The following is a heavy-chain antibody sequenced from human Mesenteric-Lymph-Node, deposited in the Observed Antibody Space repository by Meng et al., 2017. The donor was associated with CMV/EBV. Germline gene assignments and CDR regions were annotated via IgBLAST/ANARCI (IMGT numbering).Heavy chain of an antibody. CDR2: INHSGST. Sequence: SETLSLTCAVYGGSFSGYYWSWIRQPPGKGLEWIGEINHSGSTNYNPSLKSRVTISVDTSKNQFSLKLSSVTAADTAVYYCARVAYRWGGDCSYFDYWGQGTLVTVSS. V-gene: IGHV4-34*01. J-gene: IGHJ4*02. CDR1: GGSFSGYY. CDR3: ARVAYRWGGDCSYFDY. D-gene: IGHD2-21*02.